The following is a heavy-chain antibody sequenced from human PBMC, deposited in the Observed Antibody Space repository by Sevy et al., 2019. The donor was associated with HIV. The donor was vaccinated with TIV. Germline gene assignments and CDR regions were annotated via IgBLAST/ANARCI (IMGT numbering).Heavy chain of an antibody. CDR3: AREDIVLGEDNYYGIDV. CDR1: GFSVSSNY. J-gene: IGHJ6*02. CDR2: IHSGGKI. Sequence: GGSLRLSCAASGFSVSSNYMSWVRQAPGKGPEWVSVIHSGGKISYADSVQGRFNISRDNSKNTLYLQMNSLRHEDTAVDYCAREDIVLGEDNYYGIDVWGQGTTVTVSS. V-gene: IGHV3-53*01. D-gene: IGHD2-15*01.